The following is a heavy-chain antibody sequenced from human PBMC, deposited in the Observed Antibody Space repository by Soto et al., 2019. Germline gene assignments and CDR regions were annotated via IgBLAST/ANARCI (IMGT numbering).Heavy chain of an antibody. CDR3: ARDADILTGSDAFDI. CDR1: GFTFSSYA. V-gene: IGHV3-30-3*01. D-gene: IGHD3-9*01. J-gene: IGHJ3*02. Sequence: GGSLRLSCAASGFTFSSYAMHWVRQAPGKGLEWVAVISYDGSNKYYADSVKGRVTISRDSAKNSLYLQMNSLRAEDTTVYYSARDADILTGSDAFDIWGQGAMVTVSS. CDR2: ISYDGSNK.